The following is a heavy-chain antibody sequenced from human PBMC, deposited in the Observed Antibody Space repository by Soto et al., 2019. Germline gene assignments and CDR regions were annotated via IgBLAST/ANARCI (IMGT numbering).Heavy chain of an antibody. CDR2: ISYDGSNK. CDR3: AKEIAVAGFDH. CDR1: GFTFNTYG. Sequence: SLRLSCAASGFTFNTYGMHWVRQAPGKGLEWVAVISYDGSNKYYADSVKGRFTISRGNSKNTLYLQMNSLRAEDTAVYYCAKEIAVAGFDHWGQGTLVTVSS. J-gene: IGHJ4*02. V-gene: IGHV3-30*18. D-gene: IGHD6-19*01.